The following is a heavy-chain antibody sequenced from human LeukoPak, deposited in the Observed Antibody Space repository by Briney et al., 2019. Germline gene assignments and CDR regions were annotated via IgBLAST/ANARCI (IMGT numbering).Heavy chain of an antibody. V-gene: IGHV4-34*01. CDR1: GGSFSGYY. Sequence: SETLSLTCAVYGGSFSGYYWSWIRQPPGKGLEWIGEINHSGSTNYNPSLKSRVTIPVDTSKNQFSLKLSSVTAADAAVYYCATMHGTDYGGNSVAFDIWGQGTMVTVSS. D-gene: IGHD4-23*01. CDR3: ATMHGTDYGGNSVAFDI. CDR2: INHSGST. J-gene: IGHJ3*02.